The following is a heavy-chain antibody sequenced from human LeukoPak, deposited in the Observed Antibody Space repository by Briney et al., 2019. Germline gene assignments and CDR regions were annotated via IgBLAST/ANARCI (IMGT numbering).Heavy chain of an antibody. CDR2: INHSGST. D-gene: IGHD1-1*01. V-gene: IGHV4-34*01. CDR3: ARDHRYSRGDYYYYMDV. Sequence: SETLSLTCAVYGGSFSGYYWSWIRQPPGKGLEWIGEINHSGSTNYNPSLKSRVTISVDTSKNQFSLKLSSVTAADTAVYYCARDHRYSRGDYYYYMDVWGKGTTVTVSS. CDR1: GGSFSGYY. J-gene: IGHJ6*03.